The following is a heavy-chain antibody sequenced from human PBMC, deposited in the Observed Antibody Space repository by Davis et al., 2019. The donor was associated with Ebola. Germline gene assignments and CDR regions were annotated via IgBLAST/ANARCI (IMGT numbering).Heavy chain of an antibody. J-gene: IGHJ4*02. CDR2: ISWNSGSI. D-gene: IGHD3-3*01. Sequence: SLKISCVASGFTFDDHSMHWVRQPPGKGLEWVSGISWNSGSIGYADSLKGRFTISRDNAKKSLYLQMNSLRAEDTAIYYCVKAFCSLIPMIFDNWGQGTLVTVSS. CDR3: VKAFCSLIPMIFDN. V-gene: IGHV3-9*01. CDR1: GFTFDDHS.